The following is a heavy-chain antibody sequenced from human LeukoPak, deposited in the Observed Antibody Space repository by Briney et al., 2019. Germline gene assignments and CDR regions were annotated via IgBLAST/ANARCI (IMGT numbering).Heavy chain of an antibody. Sequence: SETLSLTCTVSGGSISSYYWSWVRQPPGKGLEWIGYIYYSGSTNYNPSLKSRVTISVDTSKNQFSLKLSSVTAADTAVYYCARVGPDSGYDPYYFDYWGQGTLVTVSS. CDR2: IYYSGST. J-gene: IGHJ4*02. D-gene: IGHD5-12*01. CDR3: ARVGPDSGYDPYYFDY. V-gene: IGHV4-59*01. CDR1: GGSISSYY.